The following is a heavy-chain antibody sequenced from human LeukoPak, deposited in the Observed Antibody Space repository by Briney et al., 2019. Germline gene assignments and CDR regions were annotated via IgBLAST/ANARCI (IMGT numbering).Heavy chain of an antibody. D-gene: IGHD1-26*01. Sequence: GASVKVSCKAPGYTFTSYDINWVRQATGQGLEWMGWMNPNSGNTGYAQKFQGRVTMTRNTSISTAYMELSSLRSEDTAVYYCARAYSGSYYYYYYMDVWGKGTTVTVSS. J-gene: IGHJ6*03. CDR1: GYTFTSYD. V-gene: IGHV1-8*01. CDR2: MNPNSGNT. CDR3: ARAYSGSYYYYYYMDV.